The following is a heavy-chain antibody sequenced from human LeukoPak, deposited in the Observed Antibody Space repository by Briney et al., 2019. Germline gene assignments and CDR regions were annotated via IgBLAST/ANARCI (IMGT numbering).Heavy chain of an antibody. D-gene: IGHD1-26*01. CDR1: GFTFSSYA. J-gene: IGHJ4*02. CDR2: ISYDGSNK. CDR3: ARESKPGSYRYFYYFDY. V-gene: IGHV3-30-3*01. Sequence: GRSLRLSCAASGFTFSSYAMHWVRQAPGKGLEWVAVISYDGSNKYYADSVKGRFTISRDNSKNTLYLQMNSLRAEDTAEYYCARESKPGSYRYFYYFDYWGQGTLVTVSS.